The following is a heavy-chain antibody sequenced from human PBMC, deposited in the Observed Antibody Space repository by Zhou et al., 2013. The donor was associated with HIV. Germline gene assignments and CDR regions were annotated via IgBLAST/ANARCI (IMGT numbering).Heavy chain of an antibody. Sequence: QVHLVQSGPEVKRPGASVKVSCKTSGYTFGSYGISWLRQAPGQGLEWMGWISPYNGVTNYAQSFHGRVTMTWDTSINTGYMEVGSLRSDDTAVYYCARQIAARVYWGQGTLVTVSS. CDR2: ISPYNGVT. V-gene: IGHV1-18*01. CDR3: ARQIAARVY. J-gene: IGHJ4*02. CDR1: GYTFGSYG. D-gene: IGHD6-6*01.